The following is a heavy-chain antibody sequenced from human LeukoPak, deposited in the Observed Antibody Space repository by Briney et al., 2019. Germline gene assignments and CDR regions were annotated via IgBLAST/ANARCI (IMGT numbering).Heavy chain of an antibody. D-gene: IGHD6-19*01. V-gene: IGHV3-53*01. CDR1: GFTFSSYA. CDR2: IYSGGST. Sequence: GGSLRLSCAASGFTFSSYAMSWVRQAPGKGLEWVSVIYSGGSTYYADSVKGRFTISRDNSKNTLYLQMNSLRAEDTAVYYCARVHSSGWYSLDYWGQGTLVTVSS. CDR3: ARVHSSGWYSLDY. J-gene: IGHJ4*02.